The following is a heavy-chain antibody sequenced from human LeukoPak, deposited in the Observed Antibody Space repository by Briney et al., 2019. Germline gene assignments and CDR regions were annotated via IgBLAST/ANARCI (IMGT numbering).Heavy chain of an antibody. CDR3: ARNRDYAASGAFDI. J-gene: IGHJ3*02. CDR1: GFTVSSNY. Sequence: PGGSLRLSCAASGFTVSSNYMSWVRQAPGKGLEWVSVIYSGGSTYYADSVKGRFTIPRDNSKNTLYLQMNSLRAEDTAVYYRARNRDYAASGAFDIWGQGTMVTVSS. CDR2: IYSGGST. D-gene: IGHD3-16*01. V-gene: IGHV3-66*01.